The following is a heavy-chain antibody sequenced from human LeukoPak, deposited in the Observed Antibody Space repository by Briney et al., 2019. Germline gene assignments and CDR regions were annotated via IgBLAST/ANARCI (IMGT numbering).Heavy chain of an antibody. Sequence: SVKVSCTASGFTFTNSAVQWVRQARGQRLEWIGWIVVGSGNTNYAQKFQERVTITRDMSTSTAYMELSSLRSEDTAMYYCAAAMHYDILTIDYWGQGTLVTVSS. D-gene: IGHD3-9*01. CDR2: IVVGSGNT. J-gene: IGHJ4*02. V-gene: IGHV1-58*01. CDR1: GFTFTNSA. CDR3: AAAMHYDILTIDY.